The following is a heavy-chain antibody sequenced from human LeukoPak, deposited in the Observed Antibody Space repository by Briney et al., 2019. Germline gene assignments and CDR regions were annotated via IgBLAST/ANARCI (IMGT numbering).Heavy chain of an antibody. CDR3: ARRLCGGDCYSTFSY. CDR2: INHSGST. CDR1: GGSFSGYY. J-gene: IGHJ4*02. D-gene: IGHD2-21*02. Sequence: PSETLSLTCAVYGGSFSGYYWSWIRQPPGKGLEWIGEINHSGSTNYNPSLKSRVTISVDTFKNQFSLKLSSVTAADTAVYYCARRLCGGDCYSTFSYWGQGTLVTVSS. V-gene: IGHV4-34*01.